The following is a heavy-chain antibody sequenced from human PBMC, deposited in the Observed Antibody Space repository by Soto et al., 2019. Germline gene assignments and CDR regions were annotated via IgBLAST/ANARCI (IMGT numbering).Heavy chain of an antibody. V-gene: IGHV4-61*08. CDR1: DGSISSGDYY. J-gene: IGHJ4*02. D-gene: IGHD1-1*01. CDR2: IYYSGST. CDR3: ARRYGYSFDY. Sequence: PSETLSLTCTVSDGSISSGDYYWSWIRQPPGKGLEWIGYIYYSGSTNYNPSLKSRVTISVDTSKNQFSLTLSSVTAADTAVYYCARRYGYSFDYWGQGTLVTVSS.